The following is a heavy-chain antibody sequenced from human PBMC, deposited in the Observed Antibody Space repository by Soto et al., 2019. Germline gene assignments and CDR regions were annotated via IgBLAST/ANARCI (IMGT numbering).Heavy chain of an antibody. Sequence: EVQLLESGGGLVQPGGSLRLSCAASGFTFNIFGLSWVRQTPGKGLEWVSTISGSGDRAYYAGSVKGRFTISRDNSKSALFLQMNSLSAEDTAVYFCARPPTVGAYYYFDSWGQGTLVTVSS. CDR3: ARPPTVGAYYYFDS. CDR1: GFTFNIFG. D-gene: IGHD1-26*01. CDR2: ISGSGDRA. J-gene: IGHJ4*02. V-gene: IGHV3-23*01.